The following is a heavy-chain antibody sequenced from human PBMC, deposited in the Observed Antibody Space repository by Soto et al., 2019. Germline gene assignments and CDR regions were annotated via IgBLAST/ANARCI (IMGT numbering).Heavy chain of an antibody. D-gene: IGHD6-13*01. CDR2: IRSKAYGGTT. J-gene: IGHJ4*02. V-gene: IGHV3-49*03. CDR3: SRLKAAASDF. Sequence: GGSLRLSCTASGFTFGDYAMSWFRQAPGKGLEWVGFIRSKAYGGTTEYAASVKGRFSISRDDSKSIAYLQMKSLKTDDTAVYYCSRLKAAASDFWGQGTLVTVSS. CDR1: GFTFGDYA.